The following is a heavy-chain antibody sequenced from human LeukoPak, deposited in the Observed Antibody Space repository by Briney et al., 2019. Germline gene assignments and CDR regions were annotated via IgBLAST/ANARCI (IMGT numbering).Heavy chain of an antibody. V-gene: IGHV3-7*01. Sequence: GGSLRLSCVASGFTFSSYWMSWVRQAPGKGLEWVANIKQDGSEKYYVDSVKGRFTISRDNAKNSLYLQMNSLRAEDTAVYYCARGFTIFGVVNDGFDIWGQGTTVTVSS. CDR1: GFTFSSYW. D-gene: IGHD3-3*01. CDR3: ARGFTIFGVVNDGFDI. CDR2: IKQDGSEK. J-gene: IGHJ3*02.